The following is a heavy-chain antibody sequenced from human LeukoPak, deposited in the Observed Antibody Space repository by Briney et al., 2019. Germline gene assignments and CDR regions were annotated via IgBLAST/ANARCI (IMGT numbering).Heavy chain of an antibody. CDR1: GFTFNGYV. CDR3: AKGRAGDV. V-gene: IGHV3-30*02. J-gene: IGHJ6*04. D-gene: IGHD1-14*01. Sequence: GRSLRLSCAASGFTFNGYVMHWVRQAPGKGLEWVAFVHYDGDYKNYTDSVKGRFTISRDNSKNTLYLEMNSLTPEDTAVYYCAKGRAGDVWGKGTTVTVSS. CDR2: VHYDGDYK.